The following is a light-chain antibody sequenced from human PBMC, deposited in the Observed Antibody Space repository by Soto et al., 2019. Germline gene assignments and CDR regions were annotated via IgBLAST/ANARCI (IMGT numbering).Light chain of an antibody. Sequence: QSALTQPASVSGSPGQSITISCTGTNSDVGGYHCVSWYQQHPGKAPKLIIYEVKKRPSGVSDRFSGSKSLNTASLTISGLQADDEADYYCSSYTTTTSVIFGGGTKLTVL. V-gene: IGLV2-14*01. CDR1: NSDVGGYHC. J-gene: IGLJ2*01. CDR2: EVK. CDR3: SSYTTTTSVI.